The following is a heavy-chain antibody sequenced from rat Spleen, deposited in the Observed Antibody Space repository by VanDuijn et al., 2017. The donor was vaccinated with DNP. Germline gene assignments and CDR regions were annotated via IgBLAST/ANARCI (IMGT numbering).Heavy chain of an antibody. V-gene: IGHV5-17*01. CDR2: ITYDGSNT. J-gene: IGHJ2*01. CDR1: GFTFSDYA. CDR3: ASRPPPTRGPFDY. D-gene: IGHD1-4*01. Sequence: EVQLVESGGGLVQPGNSLKLSCAASGFTFSDYAMAWVRQSLKKGLEWVATITYDGSNTYYRDSVKGRFTIPRDNAKNTLYLQMDSLRSEDTATYYRASRPPPTRGPFDYWGQGVMVTVSS.